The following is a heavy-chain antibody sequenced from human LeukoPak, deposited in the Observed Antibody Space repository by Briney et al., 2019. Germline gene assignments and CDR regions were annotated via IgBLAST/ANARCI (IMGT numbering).Heavy chain of an antibody. V-gene: IGHV3-23*01. J-gene: IGHJ5*02. Sequence: PGGSLRLSCAASGFTFSSCWMSWVRQAPGKGLEWVSAISGSGGSTYYADSVKGRFTISRDNSKNTLYLQMNSLRAEDTAVYYCAKAPIAAAGPHNWLDPWGQGTLVTVSS. CDR1: GFTFSSCW. D-gene: IGHD6-13*01. CDR2: ISGSGGST. CDR3: AKAPIAAAGPHNWLDP.